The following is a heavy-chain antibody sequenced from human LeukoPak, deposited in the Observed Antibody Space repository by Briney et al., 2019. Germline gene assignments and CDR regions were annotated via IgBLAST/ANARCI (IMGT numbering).Heavy chain of an antibody. J-gene: IGHJ4*02. CDR2: IDPSDSYT. CDR3: ARNWGLEQPVTEGNY. Sequence: GEALRISFKGSGYSFTSYWISRVRQMPGKGLEWMGRIDPSDSYTNYSPSFQGHVTISADKSINTAYLQWTTLRPPDPPFFYCARNWGLEQPVTEGNYWGQGPLVPASS. D-gene: IGHD1/OR15-1a*01. CDR1: GYSFTSYW. V-gene: IGHV5-10-1*01.